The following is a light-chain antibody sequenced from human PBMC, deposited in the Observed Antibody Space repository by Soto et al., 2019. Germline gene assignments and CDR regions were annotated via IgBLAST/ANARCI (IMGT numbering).Light chain of an antibody. CDR2: KAS. Sequence: DIQMTQSPSTLSGSVGDRVTITCRASQTISSWLAWYQQKPGKAPKLLIYKASTLKSGVPSRFSGSGSGTEFTLTISSLEPEDFAVYYCQHRFIWPTTFGQGTKVDIK. CDR1: QTISSW. CDR3: QHRFIWPTT. V-gene: IGKV1-5*03. J-gene: IGKJ1*01.